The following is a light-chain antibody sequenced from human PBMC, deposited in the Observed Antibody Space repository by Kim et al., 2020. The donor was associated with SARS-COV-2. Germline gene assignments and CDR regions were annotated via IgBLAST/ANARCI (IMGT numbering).Light chain of an antibody. CDR3: QQYDSYSGYS. CDR2: KAS. Sequence: ASVGDRVTSTCRASETINSLLAWYQQKPGKAPKLLIYKASSLQSGVPSRCSGSGFGTEFTLTISTLQPDDFATYYCQQYDSYSGYSFGQGTKLEI. V-gene: IGKV1-5*03. J-gene: IGKJ2*03. CDR1: ETINSL.